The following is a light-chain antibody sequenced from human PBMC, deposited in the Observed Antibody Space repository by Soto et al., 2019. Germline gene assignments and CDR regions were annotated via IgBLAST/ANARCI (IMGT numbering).Light chain of an antibody. CDR1: QALLLSNGSNY. CDR2: LGS. Sequence: DIVMTQSHFSLPVTPGDPASISSRPSQALLLSNGSNYLNWYLQKQGQPPQLLINLGSNRASGVPDRFSGSGSGTDFTLKISRGEAEDVGVYYCMQALQTRTFGQGTKVEIK. J-gene: IGKJ1*01. V-gene: IGKV2-28*01. CDR3: MQALQTRT.